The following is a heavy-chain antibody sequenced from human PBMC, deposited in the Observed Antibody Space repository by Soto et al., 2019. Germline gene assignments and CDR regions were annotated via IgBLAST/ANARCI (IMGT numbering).Heavy chain of an antibody. D-gene: IGHD2-15*01. V-gene: IGHV1-18*01. CDR2: ISAYNGNT. CDR3: ARVKWGFNWFDP. J-gene: IGHJ5*02. Sequence: ASVKVSCKASGYTFTSYGISWVRQAPGQGLEWMGWISAYNGNTNYAQKLQGRDTKNTDTSTSTAYMELRSLRSEDTALYYCARVKWGFNWFDPWGQGTLVTVSS. CDR1: GYTFTSYG.